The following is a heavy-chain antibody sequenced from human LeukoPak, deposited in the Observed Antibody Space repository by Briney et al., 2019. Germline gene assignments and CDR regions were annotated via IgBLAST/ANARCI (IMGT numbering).Heavy chain of an antibody. Sequence: PSQTLSLTCTVSGGSISSGGYYCSWIRQPAGEGLEWIGHIYTSGSTNYNPSLKSRVTISVDTSKNQFSLKLSSVSAADTAVYYCARGGGIVMVRGVIDYWGQGTLVTVSS. CDR1: GGSISSGGYY. CDR3: ARGGGIVMVRGVIDY. J-gene: IGHJ4*02. CDR2: IYTSGST. D-gene: IGHD3-10*01. V-gene: IGHV4-61*09.